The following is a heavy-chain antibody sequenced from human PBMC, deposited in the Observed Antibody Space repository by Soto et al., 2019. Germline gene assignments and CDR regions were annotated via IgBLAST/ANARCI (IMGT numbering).Heavy chain of an antibody. V-gene: IGHV3-30*18. CDR2: ISYDGSNK. CDR1: GFTFSSYG. Sequence: PGGSLRLSCAASGFTFSSYGMHWVRQAPGKGLEWVAVISYDGSNKYYAESVKGRFTISRDNSKNTLYLQMNSLRAEDTAVYYCAKDGGYSDYYYYYGMDVWGQGTTVTVSS. J-gene: IGHJ6*02. D-gene: IGHD5-18*01. CDR3: AKDGGYSDYYYYYGMDV.